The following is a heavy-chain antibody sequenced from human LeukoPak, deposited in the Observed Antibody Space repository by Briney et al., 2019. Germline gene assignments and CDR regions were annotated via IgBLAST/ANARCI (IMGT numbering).Heavy chain of an antibody. Sequence: GASVKVSCKASGYTFTSYDINWVRQATGQGLEWMGWMNPNSGNTGYAQKFQGRVTMTRSTSISTAYMELSSLRSEDTAVYYCARKNWTGPGDNWFDPWGQGTLVTVSS. CDR3: ARKNWTGPGDNWFDP. CDR2: MNPNSGNT. J-gene: IGHJ5*02. CDR1: GYTFTSYD. V-gene: IGHV1-8*01. D-gene: IGHD3/OR15-3a*01.